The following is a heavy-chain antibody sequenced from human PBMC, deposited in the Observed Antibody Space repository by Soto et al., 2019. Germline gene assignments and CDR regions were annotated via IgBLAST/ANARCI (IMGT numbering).Heavy chain of an antibody. D-gene: IGHD2-8*02. CDR1: GFTFSRHG. V-gene: IGHV3-30*18. CDR2: ISDDGSKK. J-gene: IGHJ5*02. Sequence: QVQLVESGGGVVQPGRSLRLSCAASGFTFSRHGMHWVRQAPGKGLEWVAVISDDGSKKAYADSVTGRFTISRDNSKNTLYREMSSLRTEDTAVYYCGKDRGYWCDWFHPWGQGTLVTVSS. CDR3: GKDRGYWCDWFHP.